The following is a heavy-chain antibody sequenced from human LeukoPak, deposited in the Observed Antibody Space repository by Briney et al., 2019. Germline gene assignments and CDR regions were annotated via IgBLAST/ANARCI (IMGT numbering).Heavy chain of an antibody. V-gene: IGHV4-34*01. CDR1: GGSFSGYY. CDR3: ARGHYSSYFDY. J-gene: IGHJ4*02. CDR2: INHSGST. Sequence: SETLSLTCAVYGGSFSGYYWSWIRQPPGKGLEWIGEINHSGSTNYNPSLKSRVTISVDTSKNQFSLKLSSVTAADTAVYYCARGHYSSYFDYWGQGTLVTVSS. D-gene: IGHD2-15*01.